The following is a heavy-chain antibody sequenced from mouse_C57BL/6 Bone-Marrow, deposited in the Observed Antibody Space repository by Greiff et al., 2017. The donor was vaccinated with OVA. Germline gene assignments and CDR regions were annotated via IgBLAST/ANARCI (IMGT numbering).Heavy chain of an antibody. D-gene: IGHD5-1*01. J-gene: IGHJ4*01. V-gene: IGHV3-8*01. CDR1: GYSIPSAY. CDR3: ARRVRGYAMDD. Sequence: EVQLVESGPGLSHPSQPLSLTCSVTGYSIPSAYWHLIRKFPGNKLEYMGYISYSGSTYYNPSLKSRISITRDTSKNQDYLQLNSVTTEDTATYDCARRVRGYAMDDGGEGTSGTVS. CDR2: ISYSGST.